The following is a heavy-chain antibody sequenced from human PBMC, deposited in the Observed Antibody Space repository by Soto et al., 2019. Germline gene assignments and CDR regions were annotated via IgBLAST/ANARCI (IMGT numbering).Heavy chain of an antibody. Sequence: PSETLSLTCTVSGGSISGDHWNWIRQPPGKGLEWIAYVSSSGSTKYNPSLKSRVTISIDTTKNQSSLRLSSVTAADTAVYYCARGFYDSRGYSEAFDIWGQGTKVTV. CDR2: VSSSGST. CDR1: GGSISGDH. CDR3: ARGFYDSRGYSEAFDI. J-gene: IGHJ3*02. V-gene: IGHV4-59*01. D-gene: IGHD3-22*01.